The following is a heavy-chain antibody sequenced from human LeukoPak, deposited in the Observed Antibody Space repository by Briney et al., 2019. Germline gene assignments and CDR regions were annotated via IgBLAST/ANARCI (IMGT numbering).Heavy chain of an antibody. CDR2: IKQDGSGK. Sequence: GGSLRLSCAASGFTFSSYWMSWVRQAPGKGLEWVANIKQDGSGKYSVDSVKGRFTISRDNAKNSLYLQMNSRRAEDTAVYYCASSWFFDYWGQGTLVTVSS. J-gene: IGHJ4*02. V-gene: IGHV3-7*01. CDR1: GFTFSSYW. D-gene: IGHD6-13*01. CDR3: ASSWFFDY.